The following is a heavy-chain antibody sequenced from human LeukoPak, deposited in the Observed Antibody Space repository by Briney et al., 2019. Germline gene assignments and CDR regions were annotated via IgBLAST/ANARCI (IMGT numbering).Heavy chain of an antibody. CDR2: VYSGGST. D-gene: IGHD4-17*01. Sequence: QPGGSLRLSCGASGLTVSRNYMSWVRQAPGKGLEWVSGVYSGGSTYYADSVKGRFTISRDNSKNTLYLQMNSLRAEDTAVYYCAKDQDYGDPYYFDYWGQGTLVTVSS. V-gene: IGHV3-53*01. CDR1: GLTVSRNY. J-gene: IGHJ4*02. CDR3: AKDQDYGDPYYFDY.